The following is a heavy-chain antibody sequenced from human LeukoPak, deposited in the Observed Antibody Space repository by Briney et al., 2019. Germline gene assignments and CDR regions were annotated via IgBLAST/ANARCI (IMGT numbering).Heavy chain of an antibody. CDR1: AYTLSEIF. CDR2: LDPNDGET. CDR3: AASFLRFSPDFDY. Sequence: ASVKLSFKGSAYTLSEIFIHMVRQAPGKGLEWVGGLDPNDGETIYAQRFQGRVTMTEETSTDTAYMELSSLRSEDTAVFYCAASFLRFSPDFDYWGQGTLVTVSS. J-gene: IGHJ4*02. V-gene: IGHV1-24*01. D-gene: IGHD3-3*01.